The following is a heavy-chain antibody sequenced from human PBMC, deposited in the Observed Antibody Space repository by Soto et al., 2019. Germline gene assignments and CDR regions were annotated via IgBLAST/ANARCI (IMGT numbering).Heavy chain of an antibody. CDR2: IYNSGNT. CDR3: ARVLAAVVAQHFDY. J-gene: IGHJ4*02. V-gene: IGHV4-59*01. Sequence: SETLSLTCTVSGGSISVYYWSWIRQPPGKGLEWIGYIYNSGNTNSSPSLKSRVTISVDTSKNRFSLNLSSVTAADTALYYCARVLAAVVAQHFDYWGQGTLVTVSS. D-gene: IGHD2-21*01. CDR1: GGSISVYY.